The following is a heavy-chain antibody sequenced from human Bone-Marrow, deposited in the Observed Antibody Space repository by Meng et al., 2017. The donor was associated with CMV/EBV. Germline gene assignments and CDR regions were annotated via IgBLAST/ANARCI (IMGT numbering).Heavy chain of an antibody. J-gene: IGHJ3*02. Sequence: SGPTLVKPTQTLTLTCTFSGFSLSTSGMRVSWIRQPPGKALEWLARIDWDDDKFYSTSLKTRLTISKDTSNNQVVLTMTNMDPVDTATYYCARISVVPAAVDAFDIWGQGTMVTVSS. V-gene: IGHV2-70D*14. CDR3: ARISVVPAAVDAFDI. D-gene: IGHD2-2*01. CDR1: GFSLSTSGMR. CDR2: IDWDDDK.